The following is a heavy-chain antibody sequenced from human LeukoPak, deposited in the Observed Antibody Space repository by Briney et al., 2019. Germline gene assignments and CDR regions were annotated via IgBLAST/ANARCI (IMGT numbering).Heavy chain of an antibody. CDR1: GYSFTNHS. CDR2: IYPTDSDT. CDR3: ARQRSDYGDYVGEFYFDY. V-gene: IGHV5-51*01. D-gene: IGHD4-17*01. J-gene: IGHJ4*02. Sequence: GESLKISCKGSGYSFTNHSIGWVRQMPGKSLEWMGIIYPTDSDTRYTPSFQGQVTISADKSISTAYLQWSSLKASDTAMYYCARQRSDYGDYVGEFYFDYWGQGTLVTVSS.